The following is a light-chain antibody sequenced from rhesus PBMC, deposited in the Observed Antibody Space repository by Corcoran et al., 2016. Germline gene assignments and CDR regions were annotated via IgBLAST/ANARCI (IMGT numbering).Light chain of an antibody. V-gene: IGLV2-23*01. CDR3: SSYAGSNTFI. CDR2: DVS. CDR1: SSDIGGYNY. Sequence: QAALTQPPSVSGSPGQSVTISCTGTSSDIGGYNYVSWYQQHPGKAPKVMIYDVSKRPSGVSDRFSGSKSGNTASLTMSGLQAEDEADYYCSSYAGSNTFIFGAGTRLTVL. J-gene: IGLJ1*01.